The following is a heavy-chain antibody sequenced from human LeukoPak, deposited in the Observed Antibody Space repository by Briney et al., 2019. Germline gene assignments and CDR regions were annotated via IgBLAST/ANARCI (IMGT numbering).Heavy chain of an antibody. CDR3: ASPGGGPTKY. CDR2: IYYSGST. V-gene: IGHV4-39*01. J-gene: IGHJ4*02. Sequence: SETLSLTCTVSGSSISSSGYYWGWIRQPPGKGLEWIGSIYYSGSTYYNPSLKSRVTISVDTSKSQFSLKLSSVTAADTAVYYCASPGGGPTKYWGQGTLVTVSS. D-gene: IGHD3-16*01. CDR1: GSSISSSGYY.